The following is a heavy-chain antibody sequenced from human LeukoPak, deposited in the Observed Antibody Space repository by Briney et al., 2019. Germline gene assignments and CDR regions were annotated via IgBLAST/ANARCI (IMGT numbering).Heavy chain of an antibody. D-gene: IGHD6-19*01. CDR2: IKQDGSEK. Sequence: PGGSLRLSCAASGFTVSSNYMSWVRQAPGKGLEWVANIKQDGSEKYYVDSVKGRFTISRDNAKDSLYLQMNSLRVEDMAVYYCARVPSSSGWYPDYWGQGTLVTVSS. CDR3: ARVPSSSGWYPDY. J-gene: IGHJ4*02. V-gene: IGHV3-7*01. CDR1: GFTVSSNY.